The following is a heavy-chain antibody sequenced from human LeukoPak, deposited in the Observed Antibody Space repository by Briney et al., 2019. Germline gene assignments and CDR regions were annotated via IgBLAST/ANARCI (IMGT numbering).Heavy chain of an antibody. CDR3: ARLNGGYGGMAGWFDP. Sequence: GESLKISCKGSGYSFTSYWIGWVRQMPGKGLEWMGIIYPGDSDTRYSPSFQGQVTISADKSISTAYLQWSSLKASDTAMYYRARLNGGYGGMAGWFDPWGQGTLVTVSS. J-gene: IGHJ5*02. CDR2: IYPGDSDT. D-gene: IGHD5-12*01. CDR1: GYSFTSYW. V-gene: IGHV5-51*01.